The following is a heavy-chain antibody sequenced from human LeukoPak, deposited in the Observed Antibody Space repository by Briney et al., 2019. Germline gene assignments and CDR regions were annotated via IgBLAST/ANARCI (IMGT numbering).Heavy chain of an antibody. CDR1: GFTFSSYV. CDR3: AKIDYGDIGPEAFDI. J-gene: IGHJ3*02. CDR2: ISGSGGST. Sequence: GGSLRLSCAASGFTFSSYVMSWVRQAPGKGLEWVSAISGSGGSTYYADSVKGRFTISRDNSKNTLYLQMNSLRAEDTAVYYCAKIDYGDIGPEAFDIWGQGTMVTVSS. D-gene: IGHD4-17*01. V-gene: IGHV3-23*01.